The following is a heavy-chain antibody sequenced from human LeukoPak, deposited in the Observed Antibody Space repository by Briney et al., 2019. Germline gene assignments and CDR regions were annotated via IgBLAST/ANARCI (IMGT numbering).Heavy chain of an antibody. Sequence: SVKVSCKASGYTFTSYGISWVRQAPGQGLEWMGRIIPILGIANYAQKFQGRVTITADKSTSTAYMELSSLRSEDTAVYYCATYYYDSSGYYYGGNYFDYWGQGTLVTVSS. CDR3: ATYYYDSSGYYYGGNYFDY. D-gene: IGHD3-22*01. V-gene: IGHV1-69*04. CDR2: IIPILGIA. CDR1: GYTFTSYG. J-gene: IGHJ4*02.